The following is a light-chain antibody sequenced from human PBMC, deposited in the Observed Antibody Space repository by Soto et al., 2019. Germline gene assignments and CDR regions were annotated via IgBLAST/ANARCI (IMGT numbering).Light chain of an antibody. Sequence: SPAERATLSCRASQTVSSYLTWYQQRPGQAPRLLIYGASKRATGIPDRFSGSGSGTDFTLTISRLEPEDFALYYCQQYGTSPITFGQGTRLEIK. V-gene: IGKV3-20*01. CDR2: GAS. CDR3: QQYGTSPIT. CDR1: QTVSSY. J-gene: IGKJ5*01.